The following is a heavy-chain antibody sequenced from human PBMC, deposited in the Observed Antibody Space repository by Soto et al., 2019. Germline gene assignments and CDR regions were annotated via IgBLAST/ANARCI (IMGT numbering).Heavy chain of an antibody. Sequence: EVQLVESGGGLVKPGGSLRLSCTASGFTFNNAWLSWVRQAPGKGLEWVGRIKSKTDGGTTDYAAPVKGRFTISRDDSENMLYLQMNSLKSEDTAVYYCTTGLGQQELAFDYWGQGTLLTVSS. D-gene: IGHD6-13*01. V-gene: IGHV3-15*01. CDR2: IKSKTDGGTT. CDR1: GFTFNNAW. J-gene: IGHJ4*02. CDR3: TTGLGQQELAFDY.